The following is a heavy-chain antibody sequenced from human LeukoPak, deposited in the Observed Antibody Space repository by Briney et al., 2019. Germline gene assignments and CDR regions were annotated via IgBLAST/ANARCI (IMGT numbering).Heavy chain of an antibody. CDR2: VDVNGRTT. CDR3: YCRDDLPA. J-gene: IGHJ5*02. V-gene: IGHV3-64D*06. D-gene: IGHD5-24*01. CDR1: GFTVTHYA. Sequence: PGGSLRLSCSASGFTVTHYAMRWVRQAPGKGLEYVSAVDVNGRTTYYADSVKGRFTISRDDSKNTLYLHMSSLRPEDTAIYYCYCRDDLPAWGQGTLVTISS.